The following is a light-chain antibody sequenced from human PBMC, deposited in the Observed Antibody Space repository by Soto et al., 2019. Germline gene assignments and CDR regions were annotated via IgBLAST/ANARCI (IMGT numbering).Light chain of an antibody. V-gene: IGLV2-11*01. Sequence: SVLTQPRSVSASPGQSVTISCTGTSSDVGRYDYVSWYQQHPGKAPKLIVYDVTERPSGVPDRFSGSKSGNTASLIISGLQAEDEADYSCCSFAGSYSYVFGTGTKVTVL. CDR1: SSDVGRYDY. J-gene: IGLJ1*01. CDR3: CSFAGSYSYV. CDR2: DVT.